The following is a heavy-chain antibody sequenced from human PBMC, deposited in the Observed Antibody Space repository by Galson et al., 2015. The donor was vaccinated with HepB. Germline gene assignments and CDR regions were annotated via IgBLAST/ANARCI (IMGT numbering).Heavy chain of an antibody. D-gene: IGHD2-2*01. CDR1: GFTVSSNY. Sequence: SLRLSCAASGFTVSSNYMSWVRQAPGKGLEWVSVIYSGGSTYYADSVKGRFTISRDNSKNTLYLQMNSLRAEDTAVYYCARSYCSSTSCHRGAFDIWGQGTMVTVSS. V-gene: IGHV3-66*01. CDR2: IYSGGST. CDR3: ARSYCSSTSCHRGAFDI. J-gene: IGHJ3*02.